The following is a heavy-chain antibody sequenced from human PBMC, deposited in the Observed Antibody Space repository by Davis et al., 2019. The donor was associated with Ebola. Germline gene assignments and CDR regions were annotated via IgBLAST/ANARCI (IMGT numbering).Heavy chain of an antibody. CDR3: ARLHSAGGWFDP. D-gene: IGHD1-26*01. CDR1: GGSISSYY. V-gene: IGHV4-59*08. Sequence: MPSETLSLTCTVSGGSISSYYWSWIRQPPGKGLEWIGYFYYSGSTNYSPSLKSRVTISVDTSKNQFSLKLSSVTAADTAVYYCARLHSAGGWFDPWGQGTLVTVSS. J-gene: IGHJ5*02. CDR2: FYYSGST.